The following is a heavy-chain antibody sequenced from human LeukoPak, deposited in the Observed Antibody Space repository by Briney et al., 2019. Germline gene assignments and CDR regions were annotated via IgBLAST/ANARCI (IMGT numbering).Heavy chain of an antibody. D-gene: IGHD1-14*01. CDR3: ARGRDNRNLRDYYYYYYMDV. V-gene: IGHV1-69*01. Sequence: ASVKVSCKASGGTFSCYATSWVRHAPGQGLEWMGGIIAIVGTANYAQKFQGRVTITSDESTSTAYMELSSLRSEDTAVYYCARGRDNRNLRDYYYYYYMDVWGKGTTVTISS. J-gene: IGHJ6*03. CDR2: IIAIVGTA. CDR1: GGTFSCYA.